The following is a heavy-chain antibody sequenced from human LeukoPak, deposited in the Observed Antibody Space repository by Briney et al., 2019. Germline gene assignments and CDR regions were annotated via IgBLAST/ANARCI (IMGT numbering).Heavy chain of an antibody. V-gene: IGHV1-2*02. CDR2: INPNSGGT. D-gene: IGHD2-2*01. CDR3: ARYCSSTSCPGYYFDY. J-gene: IGHJ4*02. Sequence: ASVKVSCKASGYTFTCYYMHWVRQAPGQGLEWMGWINPNSGGTNYAQKFQGRVTMTRDTSISTAYMELSRLRSDDTAVYYCARYCSSTSCPGYYFDYWGQGTLVTVSS. CDR1: GYTFTCYY.